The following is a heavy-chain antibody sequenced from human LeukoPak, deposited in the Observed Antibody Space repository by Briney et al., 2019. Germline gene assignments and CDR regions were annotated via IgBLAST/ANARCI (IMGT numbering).Heavy chain of an antibody. D-gene: IGHD3-16*01. Sequence: PGGSLRLSCAASGFTFSKNSMNWVRQAPGKGLEWVGRIKSKTDGGTIDYAAPVKGRFTISRDDSKDTLFLQMNSLKTEDTAVYYCTTDLSEGEDKRHYANYPLPWGESNLVSVSS. CDR3: TTDLSEGEDKRHYANYPLP. CDR1: GFTFSKNS. J-gene: IGHJ1*01. V-gene: IGHV3-15*01. CDR2: IKSKTDGGTI.